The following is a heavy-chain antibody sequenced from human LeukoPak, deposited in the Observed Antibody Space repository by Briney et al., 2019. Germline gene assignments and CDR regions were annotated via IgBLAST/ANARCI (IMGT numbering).Heavy chain of an antibody. CDR2: INSDGSDT. Sequence: PGGSLRLSCAASGFTLSSYWMHWVRQAPGKGLVWVSRINSDGSDTIYGDSVKGRFTISRDNAKNTLYLQMDSLRAEDTAVYYCARGTNWGGDDAFDIWGQGTMVTVSS. J-gene: IGHJ3*02. CDR1: GFTLSSYW. CDR3: ARGTNWGGDDAFDI. V-gene: IGHV3-74*01. D-gene: IGHD7-27*01.